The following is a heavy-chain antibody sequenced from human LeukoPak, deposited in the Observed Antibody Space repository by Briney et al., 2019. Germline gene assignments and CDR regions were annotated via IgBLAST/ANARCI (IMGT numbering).Heavy chain of an antibody. Sequence: ASVKVSCKASGYSFTRYYVHWVRQAPGQGLEWMGIINSSGGSTTYAQKFQGRVTMTRDTSTSTVYMELSSLRSEDTAVYYCARETGMTPPNYYYYGMDIWGQGTTVTVSS. CDR2: INSSGGST. CDR1: GYSFTRYY. V-gene: IGHV1-46*01. D-gene: IGHD1-14*01. CDR3: ARETGMTPPNYYYYGMDI. J-gene: IGHJ6*02.